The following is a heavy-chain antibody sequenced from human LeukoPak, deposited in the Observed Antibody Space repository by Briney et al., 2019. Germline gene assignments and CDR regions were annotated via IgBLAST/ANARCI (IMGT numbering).Heavy chain of an antibody. V-gene: IGHV4-34*01. CDR2: INHSGST. Sequence: SETLSLTCAVYGGSFSGYYWSWIRQPPGKGLEWIGEINHSGSTNYNPSLKSRVTISVDTSKNQFSLKLSSVTAADTAVYYCARHLDDIVLMVYAIRSPGAFDIWGQGTMVTVSS. J-gene: IGHJ3*02. CDR3: ARHLDDIVLMVYAIRSPGAFDI. D-gene: IGHD2-8*01. CDR1: GGSFSGYY.